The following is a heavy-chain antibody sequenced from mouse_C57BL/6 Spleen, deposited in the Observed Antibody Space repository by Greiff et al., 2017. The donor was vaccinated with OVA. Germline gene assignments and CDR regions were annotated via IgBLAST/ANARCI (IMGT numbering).Heavy chain of an antibody. CDR1: GYTFTDYE. Sequence: VQLQQSGAELVRPGASVTLSCKASGYTFTDYEMHWVKQTPVHGLEWIGAIDPETGGTAYNQKFKGKAILTADKSSSTAYMELRSLTSEDSAVYYCTRPWPHFDYWGQGTTLTVSS. CDR3: TRPWPHFDY. V-gene: IGHV1-15*01. J-gene: IGHJ2*01. CDR2: IDPETGGT.